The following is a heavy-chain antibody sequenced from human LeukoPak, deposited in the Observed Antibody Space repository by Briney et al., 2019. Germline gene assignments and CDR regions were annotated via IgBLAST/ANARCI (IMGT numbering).Heavy chain of an antibody. CDR1: GFTFSSYA. V-gene: IGHV3-23*01. CDR3: ARIAAAGLFFDY. CDR2: IGGSGGST. J-gene: IGHJ4*02. Sequence: GGSLRLSCAASGFTFSSYAMSWVRQAPGKGLEWVSAIGGSGGSTYYADSVKGRFTISRDNSKNTLYLQMNSLRAEDTAVYYCARIAAAGLFFDYWGQGTLVTVSS. D-gene: IGHD6-13*01.